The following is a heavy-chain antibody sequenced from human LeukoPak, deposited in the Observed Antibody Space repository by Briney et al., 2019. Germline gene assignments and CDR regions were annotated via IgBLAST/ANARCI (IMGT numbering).Heavy chain of an antibody. Sequence: GASVKVSCKVSGYTLTELSMHWVRQAPGKGLEWMGGFDPEDGETIYAQKFQGRVTMTEDTSTDTAYMELSSLRSEDTAVNYCATESAAGPFYYYYGMDVWGQGTTVTVSS. CDR1: GYTLTELS. J-gene: IGHJ6*02. V-gene: IGHV1-24*01. CDR2: FDPEDGET. D-gene: IGHD6-13*01. CDR3: ATESAAGPFYYYYGMDV.